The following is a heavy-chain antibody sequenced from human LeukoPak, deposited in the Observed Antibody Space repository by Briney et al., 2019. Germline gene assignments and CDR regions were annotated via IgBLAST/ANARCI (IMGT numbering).Heavy chain of an antibody. V-gene: IGHV4-34*01. CDR2: INHSGSN. D-gene: IGHD6-13*01. J-gene: IGHJ4*02. CDR1: GGSFSGHY. CDR3: ARAPAAAGTIDY. Sequence: SETLSLTCAVYGGSFSGHYWTWIRQPPGKGLEWIGEINHSGSNNYNTTLKSRVTISVDTSKDQFFLRLSSVTAADTAIYYCARAPAAAGTIDYWGQGTLVTVSP.